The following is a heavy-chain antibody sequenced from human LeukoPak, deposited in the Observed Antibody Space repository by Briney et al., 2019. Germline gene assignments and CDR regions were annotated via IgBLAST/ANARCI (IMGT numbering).Heavy chain of an antibody. CDR3: VKDQSGSGSW. J-gene: IGHJ4*02. D-gene: IGHD3-10*01. CDR1: GFTFSTYA. CDR2: ITSDGGST. V-gene: IGHV3-64D*06. Sequence: GGSLRLSCSASGFTFSTYAMHWVRQAPGKGLEYVSSITSDGGSTYYADSVKGRFTISRDNSKNTLYLQVNSLRPEDTAVYYCVKDQSGSGSWWGQGTLVTVSS.